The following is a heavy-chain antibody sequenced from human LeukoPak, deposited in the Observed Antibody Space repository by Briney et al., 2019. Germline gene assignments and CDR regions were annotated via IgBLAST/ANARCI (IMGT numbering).Heavy chain of an antibody. D-gene: IGHD3-10*01. Sequence: GGSLRLSCAASGFIFSNYGMHWVRQAPGKGLEWVSLIYADGTTLYADSVKGRFTVSKDNSQNTVYLQMNSLRAEDTAVYYCVRALGSAPGGWGRGTLVTVSS. CDR1: GFIFSNYG. CDR2: IYADGTT. V-gene: IGHV3-NL1*01. CDR3: VRALGSAPGG. J-gene: IGHJ4*02.